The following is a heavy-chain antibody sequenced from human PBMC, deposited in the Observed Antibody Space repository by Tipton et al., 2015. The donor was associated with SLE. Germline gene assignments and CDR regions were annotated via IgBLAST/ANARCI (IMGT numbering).Heavy chain of an antibody. D-gene: IGHD1-1*01. CDR1: GYSFTRYW. Sequence: QLVQSGAEVKKPGESLKISCKGSGYSFTRYWIGWVRQMPGKGLEWMGIIYPDDSDTRYSPSSQGQVTISADKSITTAYLQWSSLKASDTAIYYCGRQMAAGYDAFDIWGQGTMVTVSS. CDR2: IYPDDSDT. V-gene: IGHV5-51*01. J-gene: IGHJ3*02. CDR3: GRQMAAGYDAFDI.